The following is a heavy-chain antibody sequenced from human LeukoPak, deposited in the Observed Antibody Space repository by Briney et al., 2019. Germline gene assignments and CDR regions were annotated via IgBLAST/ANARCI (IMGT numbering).Heavy chain of an antibody. CDR1: GYTFTSYG. CDR2: ISAYNGNT. D-gene: IGHD3-10*01. J-gene: IGHJ3*02. Sequence: ASVKVSCKASGYTFTSYGISWVRQAPGQGLEWMGWISAYNGNTNYAQKLQGRATMTTDTSTSTAYMELRSLRSDDTAVYYCARDPPMVRGVIIRYAFDIWGQGTMVTVSS. CDR3: ARDPPMVRGVIIRYAFDI. V-gene: IGHV1-18*01.